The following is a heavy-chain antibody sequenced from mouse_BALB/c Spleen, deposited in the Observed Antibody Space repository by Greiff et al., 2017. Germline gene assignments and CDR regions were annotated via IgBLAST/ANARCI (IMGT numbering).Heavy chain of an antibody. CDR2: INPSNGGT. V-gene: IGHV1S16*01. CDR3: TTYTLYAMDY. Sequence: QVQLQQSGAELVKPGASVKLSCKASGYTFPSYYMYWVKQRPGQGLEWIGEINPSNGGTNFNEKFKSKATLTVDKSSSTAYMQLSSLTSEDSAVYYCTTYTLYAMDYWGQGTSVTVSS. D-gene: IGHD2-10*01. J-gene: IGHJ4*01. CDR1: GYTFPSYY.